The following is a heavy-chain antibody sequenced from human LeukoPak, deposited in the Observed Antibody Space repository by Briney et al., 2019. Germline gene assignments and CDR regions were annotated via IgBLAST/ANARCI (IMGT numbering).Heavy chain of an antibody. CDR3: SSTMWIQLWPIHDATDM. CDR2: IIPIIGTA. D-gene: IGHD5-18*01. Sequence: ASVKVSCKASGCTFTSYAISWVRQAPGQGLEWMGRIIPIIGTANYAQKLQGRVTITTDKSTSTAYMELSSLRSEDTAVYYCSSTMWIQLWPIHDATDMWGQARTVTASS. V-gene: IGHV1-69*04. J-gene: IGHJ3*02. CDR1: GCTFTSYA.